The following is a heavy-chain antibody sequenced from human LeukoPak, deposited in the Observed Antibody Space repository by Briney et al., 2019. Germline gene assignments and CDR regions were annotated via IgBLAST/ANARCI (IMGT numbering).Heavy chain of an antibody. Sequence: GGSLRLSCAASGFPFNNDWMSWVRQAPGKGLEWVSAISGSGGSTYYADSVKGRFTISRDNSKNTLYLQMNSLRAEDTAVYYCTKDPGYCSSTSCYWDAFDIWGQGTMVTVSS. J-gene: IGHJ3*02. CDR2: ISGSGGST. V-gene: IGHV3-23*01. D-gene: IGHD2-2*01. CDR3: TKDPGYCSSTSCYWDAFDI. CDR1: GFPFNNDW.